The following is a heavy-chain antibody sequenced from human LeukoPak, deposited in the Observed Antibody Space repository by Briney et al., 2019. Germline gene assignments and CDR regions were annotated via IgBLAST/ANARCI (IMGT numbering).Heavy chain of an antibody. CDR1: GFTISNYW. D-gene: IGHD5-18*01. V-gene: IGHV3-74*01. J-gene: IGHJ4*02. Sequence: GGSLRLSCAASGFTISNYWMHWVRQAPGKGLVEVSRINSDGSSTTYADSVKGRFTLSRDNAKNTLYLQMNSLRAEDTAVYYCARGYIYGFESWGQGTLVTVSS. CDR2: INSDGSST. CDR3: ARGYIYGFES.